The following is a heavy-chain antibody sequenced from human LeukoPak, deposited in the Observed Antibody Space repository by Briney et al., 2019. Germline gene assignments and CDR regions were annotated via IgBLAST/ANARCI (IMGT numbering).Heavy chain of an antibody. V-gene: IGHV1-2*04. CDR3: ARSPSSWYPYFDY. Sequence: ASVKVSCKASGYTFTAYYMHWVRQAPGQGLEWMGWINPNSGGTNYAQKFQGWVTMTRDTSISTAYMELSRLKSDDTAVYYCARSPSSWYPYFDYWGQGTPVTVSS. D-gene: IGHD6-13*01. CDR1: GYTFTAYY. CDR2: INPNSGGT. J-gene: IGHJ4*02.